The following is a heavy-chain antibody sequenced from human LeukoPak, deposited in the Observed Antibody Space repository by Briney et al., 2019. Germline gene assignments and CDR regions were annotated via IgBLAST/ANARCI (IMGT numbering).Heavy chain of an antibody. Sequence: GESLKISCKGSGYSFTSYWISWVRQMPGKGLEWMGRIDPSDSYTNYSPSFQGHVTISADKSISTAYLQWSSLKASDTAMYYCAVECSSTSCRVDHWGQGTLVTVSS. CDR2: IDPSDSYT. D-gene: IGHD2-2*01. V-gene: IGHV5-10-1*01. J-gene: IGHJ4*02. CDR1: GYSFTSYW. CDR3: AVECSSTSCRVDH.